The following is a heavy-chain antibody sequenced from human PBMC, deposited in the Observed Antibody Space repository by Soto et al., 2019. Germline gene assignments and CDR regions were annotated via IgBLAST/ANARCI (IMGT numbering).Heavy chain of an antibody. Sequence: GGSLRLSCAASGFTFSNAWMSWVRQAPGKGLEWVGRIKSKTDGGTTDYAAPVKGRFTISRDDSKNTLYLQMNSLKTEDKAVYYCTAGDSMVRGVISDAFDIWGQGTMVTVSS. J-gene: IGHJ3*02. D-gene: IGHD3-10*01. CDR3: TAGDSMVRGVISDAFDI. CDR1: GFTFSNAW. V-gene: IGHV3-15*01. CDR2: IKSKTDGGTT.